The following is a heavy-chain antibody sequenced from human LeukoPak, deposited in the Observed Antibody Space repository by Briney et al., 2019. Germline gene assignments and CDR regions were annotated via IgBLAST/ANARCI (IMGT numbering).Heavy chain of an antibody. CDR3: ARKPLSGGYGGTIDY. J-gene: IGHJ4*02. D-gene: IGHD5-12*01. Sequence: GGSLRLSCAASGFTVSSNYMSWVRQAPGKGLEWVSVIYTDGSAYYTDSVKGRFTISRDNSKNTLSLQMNSLRAEDTAIYYCARKPLSGGYGGTIDYWGQGTLVTVSS. CDR2: IYTDGSA. V-gene: IGHV3-53*01. CDR1: GFTVSSNY.